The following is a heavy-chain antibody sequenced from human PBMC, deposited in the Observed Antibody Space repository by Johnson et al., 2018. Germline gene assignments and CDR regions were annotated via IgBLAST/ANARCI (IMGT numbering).Heavy chain of an antibody. D-gene: IGHD6-19*01. CDR1: GGSISSYY. V-gene: IGHV4-59*01. J-gene: IGHJ6*02. CDR3: SGDAQWPVYGMDG. CDR2: IYYSGST. Sequence: QVQLQESGPGLVKPSETLSLTCTVSGGSISSYYWSWIRQPPGKGLEWIGYIYYSGSTNCNPSLTRRVTISVDTSTNQFSLKLSSVTAADTAVDYCSGDAQWPVYGMDGVGQGTTVTVSS.